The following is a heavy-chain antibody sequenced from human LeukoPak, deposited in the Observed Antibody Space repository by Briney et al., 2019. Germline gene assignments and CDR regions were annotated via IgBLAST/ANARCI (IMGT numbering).Heavy chain of an antibody. CDR2: MNPTGGDT. CDR1: GYTFSDYD. V-gene: IGHV1-8*01. CDR3: ARVVMKAFYYYYMDV. D-gene: IGHD2-21*01. Sequence: GASVEVSCKASGYTFSDYDVNWVRQAPGRGLEWMGWMNPTGGDTGYAQKFQGRVTMTRSMSRNTAYMELSRLRSEDTAVYFCARVVMKAFYYYYMDVWGKGTTIIISS. J-gene: IGHJ6*03.